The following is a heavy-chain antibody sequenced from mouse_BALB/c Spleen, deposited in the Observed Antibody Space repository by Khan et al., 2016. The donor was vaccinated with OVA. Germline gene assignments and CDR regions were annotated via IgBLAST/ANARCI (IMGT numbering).Heavy chain of an antibody. CDR3: ARVYGGDFDY. CDR1: GYSITSDYA. Sequence: EVKLQESGPGLVKPSQSLSLTRTVTGYSITSDYAWNWIRQFPGNKLEWMGFISYSGNTNYNPSLKSRISITRDTSKNQFFLQLNSVTTEDTARYYCARVYGGDFDYWGQDTTLTVSS. V-gene: IGHV3-2*02. J-gene: IGHJ2*01. CDR2: ISYSGNT. D-gene: IGHD1-1*01.